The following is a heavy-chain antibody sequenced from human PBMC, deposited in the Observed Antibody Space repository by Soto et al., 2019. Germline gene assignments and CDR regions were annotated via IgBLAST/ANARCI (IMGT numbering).Heavy chain of an antibody. CDR1: GFTVSSNY. CDR2: IKEDGSEK. D-gene: IGHD2-15*01. Sequence: PGGSLRLSCAASGFTVSSNYMSWVRQAPGKGLEWVAKIKEDGSEKYYVDSVKGRFTISRDNAKNSLYLQMNSLRAEDTAVYYCARYVAAFDYWGQGTLVTVSS. J-gene: IGHJ4*02. V-gene: IGHV3-7*01. CDR3: ARYVAAFDY.